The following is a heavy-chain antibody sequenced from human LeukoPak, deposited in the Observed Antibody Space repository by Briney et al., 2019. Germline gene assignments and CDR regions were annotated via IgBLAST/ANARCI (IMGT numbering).Heavy chain of an antibody. CDR1: GFTFSSYG. Sequence: GGSLRLSCAASGFTFSSYGMHWVRRAPGKGLEWVAVISYDGSNKYYADSVKGRFTISRDNSKNTLYLQMNSLRAEDTAVYYCAKGGGYYYDSSGYLHGFDYWGQGTLVTVSS. CDR2: ISYDGSNK. V-gene: IGHV3-30*18. CDR3: AKGGGYYYDSSGYLHGFDY. J-gene: IGHJ4*02. D-gene: IGHD3-22*01.